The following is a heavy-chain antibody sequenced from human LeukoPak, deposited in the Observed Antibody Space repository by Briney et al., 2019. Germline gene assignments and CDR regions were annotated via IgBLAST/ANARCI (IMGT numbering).Heavy chain of an antibody. CDR1: GFTFSNYA. J-gene: IGHJ4*02. Sequence: PGGSLRLSCVASGFTFSNYAMSWVRLAPGRGLEWVSVISGSGLTTYYADSVKGRFTISRDNSKNTLYLQMSSLRAEDTAVYYCVKRWTGYEDWGQGTLVTVSS. D-gene: IGHD3/OR15-3a*01. CDR2: ISGSGLTT. CDR3: VKRWTGYED. V-gene: IGHV3-23*01.